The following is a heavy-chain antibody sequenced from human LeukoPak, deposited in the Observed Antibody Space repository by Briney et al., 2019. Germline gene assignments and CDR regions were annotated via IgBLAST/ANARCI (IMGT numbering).Heavy chain of an antibody. D-gene: IGHD3-9*01. V-gene: IGHV4-34*01. CDR1: GGSFSDYY. CDR2: INHSGST. CDR3: ARWDILTGYQH. J-gene: IGHJ4*02. Sequence: PSETLSLTCAVYGGSFSDYYWSWIRQPPGKGLEWIGEINHSGSTNYNPSLKSRVTISVDTSKNQFSLKLSSVTAADTAVYYCARWDILTGYQHWGQGTLVTVSS.